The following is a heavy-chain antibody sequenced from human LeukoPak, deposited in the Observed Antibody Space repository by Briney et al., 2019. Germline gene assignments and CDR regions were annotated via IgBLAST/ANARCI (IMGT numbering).Heavy chain of an antibody. CDR3: ARDMGVLYSSSSIDY. Sequence: GSLRLSCAASGFTVSSNYMSWVRQAPGKGLEWVSVIYSGGSTYYADSVKGRFTISRDNSKNTLYLQMNSLRAEDTAVYYCARDMGVLYSSSSIDYWGQGTLVTVSS. CDR2: IYSGGST. D-gene: IGHD6-6*01. J-gene: IGHJ4*02. CDR1: GFTVSSNY. V-gene: IGHV3-53*01.